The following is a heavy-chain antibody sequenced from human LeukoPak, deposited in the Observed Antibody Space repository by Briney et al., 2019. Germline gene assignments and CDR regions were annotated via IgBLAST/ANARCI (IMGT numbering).Heavy chain of an antibody. D-gene: IGHD4-17*01. V-gene: IGHV3-33*01. J-gene: IGHJ6*02. Sequence: GGSLRLSCAASGFTFSSYGMNWVRQAPGKGLEWVAVIWYDGSNKYYADSVKGRFTISRDNSKNSLYLQMNSLRAEDTAVYYCARATVTERHYYYGMDVWGRGTTVTVSS. CDR1: GFTFSSYG. CDR3: ARATVTERHYYYGMDV. CDR2: IWYDGSNK.